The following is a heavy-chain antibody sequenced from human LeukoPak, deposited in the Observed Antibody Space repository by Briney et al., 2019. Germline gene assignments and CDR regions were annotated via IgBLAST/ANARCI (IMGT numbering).Heavy chain of an antibody. Sequence: GRSLRLSCAASGFTFSSYGMHWVRQAPGKGLEWGAVIWYDGSNKYYADSVKGRFTISRDNSKNTLYLQMNSLRAEDTAVYYCARTPQWLGSYYFDYWGQGTLVTVSS. V-gene: IGHV3-33*01. CDR2: IWYDGSNK. J-gene: IGHJ4*02. CDR1: GFTFSSYG. D-gene: IGHD6-19*01. CDR3: ARTPQWLGSYYFDY.